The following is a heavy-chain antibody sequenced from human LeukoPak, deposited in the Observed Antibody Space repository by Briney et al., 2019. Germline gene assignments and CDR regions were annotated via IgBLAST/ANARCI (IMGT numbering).Heavy chain of an antibody. D-gene: IGHD4-17*01. Sequence: GGSLRLSCAASGFSFRSYGMHWVRQAPGKGLEWVAVIWYDGSNKFYADSVKGRFTISRDNSKSTLYLQMDRLRAEDTALYYCARDLKYGDYVASGKDYWGQGTLVTVSS. CDR3: ARDLKYGDYVASGKDY. CDR2: IWYDGSNK. V-gene: IGHV3-33*01. CDR1: GFSFRSYG. J-gene: IGHJ4*02.